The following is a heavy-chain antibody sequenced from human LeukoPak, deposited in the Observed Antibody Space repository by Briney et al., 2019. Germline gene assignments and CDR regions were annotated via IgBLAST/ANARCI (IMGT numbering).Heavy chain of an antibody. V-gene: IGHV4-34*01. CDR1: GGSFSGYY. D-gene: IGHD5-24*01. J-gene: IGHJ6*03. Sequence: PSETLSLTCAVYGGSFSGYYWSWIRQPPGKGLEWIGEINHSGSTNYNPSLKSRVTISVDTSKNQFSLKLSSVTAADTAVYYCARIRDGYKGSLYYYYYYYMDVWGKGTTVTISS. CDR3: ARIRDGYKGSLYYYYYYYMDV. CDR2: INHSGST.